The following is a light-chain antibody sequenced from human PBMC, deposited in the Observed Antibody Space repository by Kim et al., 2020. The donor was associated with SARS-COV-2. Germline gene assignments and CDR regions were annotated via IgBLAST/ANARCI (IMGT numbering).Light chain of an antibody. Sequence: GQSVTISCTGTSSDVGGYNSVSWYQQHPGKAPKLMIYDVSKRPSGVPDRFSGSKSGNTASLTISGLQGEDEADYYCCSYAGSYTEVFGGGTQLTVL. CDR2: DVS. CDR3: CSYAGSYTEV. J-gene: IGLJ2*01. CDR1: SSDVGGYNS. V-gene: IGLV2-11*01.